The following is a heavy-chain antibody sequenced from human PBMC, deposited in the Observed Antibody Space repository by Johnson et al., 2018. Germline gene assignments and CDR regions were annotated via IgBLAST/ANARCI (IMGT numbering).Heavy chain of an antibody. V-gene: IGHV5-51*01. CDR1: GYTFTRYD. Sequence: VQLVQSGAEVKKPGASVKVSCKASGYTFTRYDINWVRQLPGKGLEWMGIIYPGDSDPKYSPSFQGQVTISADMSINTAYLQWSSLKASDTAIYFCARSMIRGVILFDYWGQGTLVTVSS. CDR3: ARSMIRGVILFDY. D-gene: IGHD3-10*01. CDR2: IYPGDSDP. J-gene: IGHJ4*02.